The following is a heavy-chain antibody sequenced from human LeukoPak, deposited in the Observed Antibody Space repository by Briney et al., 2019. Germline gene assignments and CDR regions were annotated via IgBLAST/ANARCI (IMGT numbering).Heavy chain of an antibody. Sequence: GGSLRLSCTASGFTFGDYAMSWVRQAPGKGLEWVANIKQDGSEKYYVDSVKGRFTISRDNAKNSLYLQMNSLRAEDTAVYYCARDRGDYGHNFDYWGQGTLVNVSS. V-gene: IGHV3-7*01. CDR3: ARDRGDYGHNFDY. CDR2: IKQDGSEK. J-gene: IGHJ4*02. CDR1: GFTFGDYA. D-gene: IGHD4-17*01.